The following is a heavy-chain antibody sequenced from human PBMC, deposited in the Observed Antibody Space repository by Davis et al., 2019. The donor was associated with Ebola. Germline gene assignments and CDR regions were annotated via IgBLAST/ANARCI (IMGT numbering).Heavy chain of an antibody. J-gene: IGHJ6*02. V-gene: IGHV4-34*01. Sequence: MPSETLSLTCAVYGGSFSGYYWSWIRQPPGKGLEWIGEINHSGSTNYNPSLKSRVTISVDTSKNQFSLKLSSVTAADTAVYYCARGPVSYYGMDVWGQGTTVTVSS. CDR2: INHSGST. CDR1: GGSFSGYY. CDR3: ARGPVSYYGMDV.